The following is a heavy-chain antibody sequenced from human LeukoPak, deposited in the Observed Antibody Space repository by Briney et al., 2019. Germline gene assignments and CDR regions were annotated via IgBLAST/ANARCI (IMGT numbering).Heavy chain of an antibody. Sequence: SETPSLTCTVSGGSISSGDYYWSWIRQPPGKGLEWIGYIYYSGSTYYNPSLKSRVTISVDTSKNQFSLKLSSVTAADTAVYYCARSWYYDFWSGLNWFDPWGQGTLVTVSS. CDR3: ARSWYYDFWSGLNWFDP. J-gene: IGHJ5*02. D-gene: IGHD3-3*01. CDR2: IYYSGST. CDR1: GGSISSGDYY. V-gene: IGHV4-30-4*08.